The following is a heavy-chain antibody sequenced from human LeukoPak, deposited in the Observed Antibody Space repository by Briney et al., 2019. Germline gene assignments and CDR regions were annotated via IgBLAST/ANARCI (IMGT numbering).Heavy chain of an antibody. CDR2: SYNSGT. CDR1: GGSLSSHY. CDR3: ARGGGCSAGTCFSPYFDY. Sequence: SETLSLICTLSGGSLSSHYWSWLRQPPGKGLEWIGYSYNSGTSYNPSLKSRVSITVDTSRDQYSLELTSVTAADTAVYYCARGGGCSAGTCFSPYFDYWGQGNLVTVSS. D-gene: IGHD2-15*01. V-gene: IGHV4-59*11. J-gene: IGHJ4*02.